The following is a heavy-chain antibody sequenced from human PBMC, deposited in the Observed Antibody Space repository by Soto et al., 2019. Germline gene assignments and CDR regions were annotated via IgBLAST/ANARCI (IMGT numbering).Heavy chain of an antibody. V-gene: IGHV4-39*01. J-gene: IGHJ4*02. CDR1: GGSISSSSYY. CDR3: ARHDFGYCSSTSCPPIDY. D-gene: IGHD2-2*01. Sequence: SETLSLTCTVSGGSISSSSYYWGWIRQPPGKGLEWIGSIYYSGSTYYNPSLKSRVTISVDTSKNQFSLKLSSVTAADTAVYYCARHDFGYCSSTSCPPIDYWGQGTLVTVS. CDR2: IYYSGST.